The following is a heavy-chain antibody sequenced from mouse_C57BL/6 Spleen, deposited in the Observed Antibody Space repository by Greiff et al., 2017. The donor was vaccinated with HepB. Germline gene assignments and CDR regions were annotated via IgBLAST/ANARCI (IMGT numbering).Heavy chain of an antibody. D-gene: IGHD2-5*01. CDR3: ATYYSNYNAMDY. CDR1: GYTFTSYW. CDR2: IYPSDSET. J-gene: IGHJ4*01. Sequence: QVQLQQSGAELVRPGSSVKLSCKASGYTFTSYWMDWVKQRPGQGLEWIGNIYPSDSETHYNQKFKDKATLTVDKSSSTAYMQLSSLTSEDSAVYYCATYYSNYNAMDYWGQGTSVTVSS. V-gene: IGHV1-61*01.